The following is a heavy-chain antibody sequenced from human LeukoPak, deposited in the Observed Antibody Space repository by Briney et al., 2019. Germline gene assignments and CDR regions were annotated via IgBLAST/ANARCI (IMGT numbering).Heavy chain of an antibody. CDR2: VYHTGST. J-gene: IGHJ4*02. CDR1: GGSISTHY. CDR3: AGASFSSPGNFDY. V-gene: IGHV4-59*11. Sequence: PSETLSLTCIVSGGSISTHYWSWIRQPPGKGLEWIGYVYHTGSTKYNPSLESRITISVDTSKNQFSLSLNSLTAADTAVYYCAGASFSSPGNFDYWGQGTLVAVSS. D-gene: IGHD2/OR15-2a*01.